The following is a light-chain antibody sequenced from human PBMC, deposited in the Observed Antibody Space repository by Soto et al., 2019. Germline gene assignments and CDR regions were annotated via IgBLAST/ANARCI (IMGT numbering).Light chain of an antibody. CDR3: QQTDTIPFT. J-gene: IGKJ4*01. CDR2: AAS. CDR1: LTITSY. V-gene: IGKV1-39*01. Sequence: DIQMTQSPSSLSASVGDRVTITCRANLTITSYLHWYQQKSGRVPKLLIYAASNLQGGVPSRFSGRGSGTDFSLTISSLRLEDFATYFCQQTDTIPFTFGGGTKVEIE.